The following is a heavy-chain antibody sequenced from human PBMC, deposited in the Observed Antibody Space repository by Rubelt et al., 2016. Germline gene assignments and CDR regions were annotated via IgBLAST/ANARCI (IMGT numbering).Heavy chain of an antibody. CDR3: ARYCSSTSCYGSSDY. Sequence: YYADSVKGRFTIPRDNAKNSLYLQMNSLRAEDTAVYYCARYCSSTSCYGSSDYWGQGTLVTVSS. D-gene: IGHD2-2*01. V-gene: IGHV3-21*01. J-gene: IGHJ4*02.